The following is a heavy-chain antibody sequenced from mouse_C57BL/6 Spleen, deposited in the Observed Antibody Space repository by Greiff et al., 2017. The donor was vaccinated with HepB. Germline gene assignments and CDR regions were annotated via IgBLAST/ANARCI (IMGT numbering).Heavy chain of an antibody. J-gene: IGHJ2*01. Sequence: EVKLQESVAELVRPGASVKLSCTASGFNIKNTYMHWVKQRPEQGLEWIGRIDPAHGNTKYAPKFQGKATITADTSSNTAYLQLSSLTSEDTAISYCASYSTYDYFDYWGQGTTLTVSS. CDR1: GFNIKNTY. CDR2: IDPAHGNT. D-gene: IGHD2-5*01. V-gene: IGHV14-3*01. CDR3: ASYSTYDYFDY.